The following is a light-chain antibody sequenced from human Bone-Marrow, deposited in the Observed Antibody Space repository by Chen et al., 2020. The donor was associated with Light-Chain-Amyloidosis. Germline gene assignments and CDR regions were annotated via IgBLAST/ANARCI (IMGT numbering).Light chain of an antibody. J-gene: IGLJ3*02. V-gene: IGLV3-21*02. Sequence: SYVLTQPSSVSVAPGQTATIACGGNNIGSTSVHWYQQTPGQAPLLVVYDDSDRPSGIPERLSGSNSGNRATLTLSRVAAGDEADYYCQVWDRSSDRPVFGGGTKLTVL. CDR1: NIGSTS. CDR3: QVWDRSSDRPV. CDR2: DDS.